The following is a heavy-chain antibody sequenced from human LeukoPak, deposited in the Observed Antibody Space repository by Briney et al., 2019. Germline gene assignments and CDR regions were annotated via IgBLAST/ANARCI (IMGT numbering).Heavy chain of an antibody. V-gene: IGHV3-30-3*01. CDR2: ISYDGSNK. D-gene: IGHD3-10*01. Sequence: GGSLRLSCEASGFTFSSYAMHWVRQAPGKGLEWVAVISYDGSNKYYADSVKGRFTISRDNSKNTLYLQMNSLRAEDTAVYYCARVAHGSGSYYWFDPWGQGTLVTVSS. J-gene: IGHJ5*02. CDR3: ARVAHGSGSYYWFDP. CDR1: GFTFSSYA.